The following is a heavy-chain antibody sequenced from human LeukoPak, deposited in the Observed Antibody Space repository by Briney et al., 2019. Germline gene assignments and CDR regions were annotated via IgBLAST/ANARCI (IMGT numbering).Heavy chain of an antibody. V-gene: IGHV1-69*06. D-gene: IGHD6-19*01. CDR2: IIPIFGTA. Sequence: GASVKVSCKASGGTFSSYAISWVRQAPGQGLEWMGGIIPIFGTANYAQKFQGRVTITADKSTSTAYMELSSLRSEDTAVYYCARLVAVADFDYWGQGTLVTVSS. CDR3: ARLVAVADFDY. CDR1: GGTFSSYA. J-gene: IGHJ4*02.